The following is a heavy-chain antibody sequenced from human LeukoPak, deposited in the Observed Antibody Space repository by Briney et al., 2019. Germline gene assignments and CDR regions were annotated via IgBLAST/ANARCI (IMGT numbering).Heavy chain of an antibody. J-gene: IGHJ4*03. CDR3: AKDRGYCRGGSSYSDY. D-gene: IGHD2-15*01. CDR2: ITSSGGST. V-gene: IGHV3-23*01. Sequence: GGSLILICAASGFTFSSYWRTWVRQAPGKGLEWVSGITSSGGSTYYADSVKGRFTISRDNSKNTLYLQMNSLRAEDTAIYYCAKDRGYCRGGSSYSDYWGQRRLVTVSS. CDR1: GFTFSSYW.